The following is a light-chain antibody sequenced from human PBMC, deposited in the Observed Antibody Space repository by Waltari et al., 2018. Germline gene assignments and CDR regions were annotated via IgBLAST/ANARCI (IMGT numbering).Light chain of an antibody. CDR3: AAWDDSPSGHVV. J-gene: IGLJ2*01. CDR1: NSNIARNY. Sequence: SVLTQPPSASGAPGQRVTISCSGTNSNIARNYVFGYQQLPGNAPKLLIYTDDQRAAGVPDRVSASKSGTSASLAIRGLRSEDEADYYCAAWDDSPSGHVVFGGGTRLTVL. V-gene: IGLV1-47*02. CDR2: TDD.